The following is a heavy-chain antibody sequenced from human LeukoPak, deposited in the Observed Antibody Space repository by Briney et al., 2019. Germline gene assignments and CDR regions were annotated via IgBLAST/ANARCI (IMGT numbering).Heavy chain of an antibody. V-gene: IGHV4-34*01. Sequence: SETLSLTCAVYGGPFSGYYWSWIRQPPGKGLEWIGEINHSGSTNYNPSLKSRVTISVDTSKNQFSLKLSSVTAADTAVYYCARGRNYDFWSGFSNWFDPWGQGTLVTVSS. CDR2: INHSGST. CDR1: GGPFSGYY. J-gene: IGHJ5*02. CDR3: ARGRNYDFWSGFSNWFDP. D-gene: IGHD3-3*01.